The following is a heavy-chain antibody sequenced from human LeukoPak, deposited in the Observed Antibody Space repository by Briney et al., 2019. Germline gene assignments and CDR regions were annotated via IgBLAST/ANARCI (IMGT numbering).Heavy chain of an antibody. V-gene: IGHV1-2*02. J-gene: IGHJ4*02. Sequence: ASVKVSCKASGYTFTGYYMHWVRQAPGQGLEWMGWINPNSGGTNYAQKFQGRVTMTTDTSTSTAYMELRSLRSDDTAVYYCARYCSSTSCYTGSFDYWGQGTLVTVSS. CDR3: ARYCSSTSCYTGSFDY. D-gene: IGHD2-2*02. CDR2: INPNSGGT. CDR1: GYTFTGYY.